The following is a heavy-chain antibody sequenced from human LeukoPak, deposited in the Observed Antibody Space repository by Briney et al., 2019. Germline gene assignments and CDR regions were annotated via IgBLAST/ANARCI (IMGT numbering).Heavy chain of an antibody. CDR1: GGSISSYY. V-gene: IGHV4-4*07. Sequence: SETLSLTCTVSGGSISSYYWSWIRQPAGKGLEWIGRIYTSGSTNYNPSLTSRVTMSVDTSKNQFSLKLSSVTAADTAVYYCARDGDYYDSSGYSDLNAFDIWGQGTMVTVSS. J-gene: IGHJ3*02. CDR2: IYTSGST. D-gene: IGHD3-22*01. CDR3: ARDGDYYDSSGYSDLNAFDI.